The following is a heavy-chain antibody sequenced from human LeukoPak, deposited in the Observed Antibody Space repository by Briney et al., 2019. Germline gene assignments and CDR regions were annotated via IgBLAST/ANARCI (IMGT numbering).Heavy chain of an antibody. CDR1: GFTFSNYG. CDR2: ISHDGTVK. D-gene: IGHD6-13*01. CDR3: AKDHIAAAGTVYFDY. V-gene: IGHV3-30*18. J-gene: IGHJ4*02. Sequence: PGRSLRLSCAASGFTFSNYGMQWVRQAPGKGLEWMAVISHDGTVKYYADSVKGRITISRDNSKNTLYLQMNSLRTEDTAVYYCAKDHIAAAGTVYFDYWGQGTLVTVSS.